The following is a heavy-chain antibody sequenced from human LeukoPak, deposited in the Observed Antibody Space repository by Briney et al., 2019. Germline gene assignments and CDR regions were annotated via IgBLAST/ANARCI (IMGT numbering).Heavy chain of an antibody. D-gene: IGHD3-10*01. J-gene: IGHJ6*03. CDR1: NAFITSGSYY. CDR2: IYTNGST. Sequence: SETLSLTCTVSNAFITSGSYYWSWIRQSAGKGLEWIGHIYTNGSTTYNPSLKSRVTVSVDTSKNQFSLKLTSVTAADTAVYYCATFLEASGSYYYYYMDVWGKGTTVTVSS. CDR3: ATFLEASGSYYYYYMDV. V-gene: IGHV4-61*09.